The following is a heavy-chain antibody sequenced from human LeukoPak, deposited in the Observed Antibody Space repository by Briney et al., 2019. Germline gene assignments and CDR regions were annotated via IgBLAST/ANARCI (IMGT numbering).Heavy chain of an antibody. CDR2: ISYDGSNK. CDR3: ARKYYDFWSGYRDYYYYMDV. CDR1: GFTFSSYA. D-gene: IGHD3-3*01. V-gene: IGHV3-30*01. J-gene: IGHJ6*03. Sequence: GGSLRLSCAASGFTFSSYAMHWVRQAPGKGLEWVAVISYDGSNKYYADSVEGRFTISRDNSKNTLYLQMNSLRAEDTAVYYCARKYYDFWSGYRDYYYYMDVWGKGTTVTVSS.